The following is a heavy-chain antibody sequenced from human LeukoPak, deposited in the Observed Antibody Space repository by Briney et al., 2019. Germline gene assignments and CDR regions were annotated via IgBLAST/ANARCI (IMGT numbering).Heavy chain of an antibody. CDR3: ARDHGIPGSGSYKFDY. Sequence: NPGESLRLSCAPSGFTFSSYSMNWVRQAPGKGLEWVSSISSASTYIYYADSVKGRFTISRDYAKNLLYLQMNSLRVEDTAVYYCARDHGIPGSGSYKFDYWGQGTLVTVSS. V-gene: IGHV3-21*06. J-gene: IGHJ4*02. D-gene: IGHD3-10*01. CDR1: GFTFSSYS. CDR2: ISSASTYI.